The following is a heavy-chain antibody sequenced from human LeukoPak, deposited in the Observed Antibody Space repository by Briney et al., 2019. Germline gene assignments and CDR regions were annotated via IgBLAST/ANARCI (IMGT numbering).Heavy chain of an antibody. Sequence: GGSLRLSCAASGFTVSSNYMSWVRQAPGKGLEWVANIKEDGSEKNYVDSVKGRFTISRDNAKNSLYLQMNSLRAEDTAVYYCARGGGRHVEYWGQGNLVTVSS. CDR2: IKEDGSEK. J-gene: IGHJ4*02. V-gene: IGHV3-7*05. CDR1: GFTVSSNY. CDR3: ARGGGRHVEY. D-gene: IGHD2/OR15-2a*01.